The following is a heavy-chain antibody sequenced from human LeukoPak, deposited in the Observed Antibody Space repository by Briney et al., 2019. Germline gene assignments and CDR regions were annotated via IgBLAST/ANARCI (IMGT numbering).Heavy chain of an antibody. D-gene: IGHD7-27*01. CDR1: GYTFTSYD. CDR2: MSPNSGDT. CDR3: ARGPPNWGYDY. Sequence: WASVTVSFKASGYTFTSYDFNWVRQATGQRPEWMGWMSPNSGDTGYAQKFQDRVTMTRNTSISTAYMELSSLRSDDTAVYYCARGPPNWGYDYWGPGTLVTVSS. V-gene: IGHV1-8*01. J-gene: IGHJ4*02.